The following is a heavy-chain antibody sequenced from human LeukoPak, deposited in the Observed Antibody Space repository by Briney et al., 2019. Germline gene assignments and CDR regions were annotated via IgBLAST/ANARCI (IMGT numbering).Heavy chain of an antibody. CDR3: ARDGITMIVVARMQGDY. V-gene: IGHV1-18*01. J-gene: IGHJ4*02. CDR2: ISAYNGNT. Sequence: GASVKVSCKASGYTFTSYGISWVGQAPGQGLEWMGWISAYNGNTNYAQKLQGRVTMTTDTSTSTAYMELRSLRSDDTAVYYCARDGITMIVVARMQGDYWGQGTLVTVSS. CDR1: GYTFTSYG. D-gene: IGHD3-22*01.